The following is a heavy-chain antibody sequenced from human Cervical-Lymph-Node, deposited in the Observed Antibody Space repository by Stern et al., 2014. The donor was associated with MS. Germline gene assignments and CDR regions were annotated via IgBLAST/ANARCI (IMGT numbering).Heavy chain of an antibody. Sequence: VQLVESGGGLVKTGGSLRLSCAASGFTFSAFYMTWMRQAPGKGLEWVSYISTLGSTTYYADSVKGRFTISRDNAKNSVSLQMNSLRAEDTAVYYCVRSGAGNRFDPWGQGTLVTVSS. D-gene: IGHD3-10*01. J-gene: IGHJ5*02. CDR3: VRSGAGNRFDP. CDR1: GFTFSAFY. V-gene: IGHV3-11*01. CDR2: ISTLGSTT.